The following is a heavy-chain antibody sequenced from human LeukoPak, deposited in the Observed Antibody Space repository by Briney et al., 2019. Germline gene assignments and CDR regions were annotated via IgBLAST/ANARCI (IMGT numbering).Heavy chain of an antibody. J-gene: IGHJ4*02. CDR2: INPSSGSA. CDR1: GYTFTTYY. Sequence: GASVKVSCKASGYTFTTYYMDWVRQAPGQGLEWMGIINPSSGSASYAQKFQGRLTMTRDMSTSTVYMELTSLRSEDTAVYYCARETLFGDYGSKFDYWGQGTLVTVSS. CDR3: ARETLFGDYGSKFDY. D-gene: IGHD4-17*01. V-gene: IGHV1-46*01.